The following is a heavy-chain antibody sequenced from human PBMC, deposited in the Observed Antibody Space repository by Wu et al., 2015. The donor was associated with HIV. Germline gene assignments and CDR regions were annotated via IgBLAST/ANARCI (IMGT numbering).Heavy chain of an antibody. D-gene: IGHD2-2*01. J-gene: IGHJ1*01. V-gene: IGHV1-69*12. Sequence: QVQVVQSGAEVKKPGSSVKVSCETSGGSFSRYAISWVRQAPGQGLEWMGGIIPMFGTTNYAHRFQGRLTMTEDSFTDTAYLGLSSLTSGDTAIYYCASSPRDVWSVGLQHWGQGTIVTVYS. CDR3: ASSPRDVWSVGLQH. CDR2: IIPMFGTT. CDR1: GGSFSRYA.